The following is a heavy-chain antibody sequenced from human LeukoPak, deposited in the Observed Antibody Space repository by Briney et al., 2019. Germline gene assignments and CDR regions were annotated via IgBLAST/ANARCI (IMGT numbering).Heavy chain of an antibody. J-gene: IGHJ4*02. CDR3: ARLRLYSGYDL. D-gene: IGHD5-12*01. Sequence: ASVKVSCKASGGTFSSYAISWVRQAPGQGLEWMGGIIPIFGTANYAQKFQGRVTMTRNTSISTAYMELSSLRSEDTAVYYCARLRLYSGYDLWGQGTLVTVSS. CDR1: GGTFSSYA. CDR2: IIPIFGTA. V-gene: IGHV1-69*05.